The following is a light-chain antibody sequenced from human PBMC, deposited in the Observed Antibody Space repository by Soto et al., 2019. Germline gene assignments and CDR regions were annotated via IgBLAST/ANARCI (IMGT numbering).Light chain of an antibody. CDR1: QSVSSSY. J-gene: IGKJ1*01. Sequence: EIGLTQSPGTLSLSPGERATLSCRASQSVSSSYLAWYQQKPGQTPRLLIYGASSRATGIPDRFSGSGSGTDFTLTISRLEPDDFAVYYCQQYSSSPAWTFGQGTKV. CDR3: QQYSSSPAWT. V-gene: IGKV3-20*01. CDR2: GAS.